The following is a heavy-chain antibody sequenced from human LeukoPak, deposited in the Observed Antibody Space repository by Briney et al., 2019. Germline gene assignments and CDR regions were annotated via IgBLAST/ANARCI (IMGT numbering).Heavy chain of an antibody. CDR3: ARARTMITFGGVIVDFDY. CDR1: GYTFNMYY. V-gene: IGHV1-46*02. J-gene: IGHJ4*02. Sequence: ASVTVSFTASGYTFNMYYMHWGRQAPGQGQGWMGVINPSGGSTSSAQKFQGRVTMTRDMSTSTVYMELSSLRSEDTAVYYCARARTMITFGGVIVDFDYWGQGTLVTVSS. D-gene: IGHD3-16*02. CDR2: INPSGGST.